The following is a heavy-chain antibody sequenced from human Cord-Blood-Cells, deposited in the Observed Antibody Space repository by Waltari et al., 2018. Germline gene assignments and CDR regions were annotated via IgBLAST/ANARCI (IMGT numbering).Heavy chain of an antibody. Sequence: EVQLVESGGGLVQPGGSLKLSCAASGFTFRGSAMHWVGQASGKGLEWVGRIRSKANSYATAYAASVKGRFTISRDDSKNTAYLQMNSLKTEDTAVYYCTRHGTNWGYYWGQGTLVTISS. V-gene: IGHV3-73*02. CDR1: GFTFRGSA. CDR3: TRHGTNWGYY. D-gene: IGHD7-27*01. CDR2: IRSKANSYAT. J-gene: IGHJ4*02.